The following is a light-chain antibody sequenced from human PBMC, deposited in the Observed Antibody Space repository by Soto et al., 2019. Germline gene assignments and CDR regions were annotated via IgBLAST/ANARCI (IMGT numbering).Light chain of an antibody. CDR2: DVS. CDR3: QKYNSYSLN. CDR1: QSITTW. V-gene: IGKV1-5*01. J-gene: IGKJ4*01. Sequence: DIQMTQSPSTVSAYVGDIVTITCRASQSITTWLAWYQQRPGKAPKLLIYDVSSLQSGVPSRFSGSASGTDFTLTISSLQPDDFATYYCQKYNSYSLNFGGGTKVDIK.